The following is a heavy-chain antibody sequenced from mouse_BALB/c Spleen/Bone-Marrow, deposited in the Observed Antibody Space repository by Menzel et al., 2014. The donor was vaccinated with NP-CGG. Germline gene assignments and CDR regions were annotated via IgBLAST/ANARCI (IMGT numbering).Heavy chain of an antibody. CDR3: AGSGTVVDPALIY. V-gene: IGHV1-7*01. CDR1: GYTFTIYW. D-gene: IGHD1-1*01. Sequence: QVQLQQSGAELAKPGASVKMSCKASGYTFTIYWMHRVKQRPGQGLEWIGCIDPSTGYTEYNQKFKDKATLTADKSSSTAYMQLSSLTSEDSAVYYCAGSGTVVDPALIYWGQGTLVTVSA. J-gene: IGHJ3*01. CDR2: IDPSTGYT.